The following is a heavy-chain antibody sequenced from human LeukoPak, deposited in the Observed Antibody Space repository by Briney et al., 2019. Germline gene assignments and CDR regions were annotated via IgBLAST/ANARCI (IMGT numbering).Heavy chain of an antibody. V-gene: IGHV1-18*01. CDR1: GYTFTNYG. CDR3: AREGGDYVAGGFYYMDV. J-gene: IGHJ6*03. CDR2: ISTFKGKT. Sequence: ALVTVSCKASGYTFTNYGISWVRQAPGLGLEWMGWISTFKGKTNYAQRLQGRVTMTTDTSTSTVYMELRSLTSDDTAVYYCAREGGDYVAGGFYYMDVWGKGTTVILSS. D-gene: IGHD4-17*01.